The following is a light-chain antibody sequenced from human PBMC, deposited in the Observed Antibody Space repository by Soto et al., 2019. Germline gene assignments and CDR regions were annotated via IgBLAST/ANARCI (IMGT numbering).Light chain of an antibody. CDR1: SSDIGGYNF. V-gene: IGLV2-14*03. CDR2: DVS. Sequence: QSVLAQPACVSGSPVQSITISCTCTSSDIGGYNFVSWYQQHPDKSPKLIIYDVSNRPSGVSNRFSGSKSGNTASLTISGLQAEDEADYYCGSYTATSTRVFGTGTKVTVL. J-gene: IGLJ1*01. CDR3: GSYTATSTRV.